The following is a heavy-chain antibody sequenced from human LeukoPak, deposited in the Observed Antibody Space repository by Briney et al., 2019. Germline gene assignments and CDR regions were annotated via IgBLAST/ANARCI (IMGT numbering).Heavy chain of an antibody. V-gene: IGHV4-39*01. Sequence: GSLRLSCAASGFTFSSYAMHWIRQPPGKGLEWIGSIYYSGSTYYNPSLKSRVTISVDTSKDQFSLKLSSVTAADTAVYYCARHYDAFDIWGQGTMVTVSS. J-gene: IGHJ3*02. CDR3: ARHYDAFDI. CDR2: IYYSGST. CDR1: GFTFSSYA.